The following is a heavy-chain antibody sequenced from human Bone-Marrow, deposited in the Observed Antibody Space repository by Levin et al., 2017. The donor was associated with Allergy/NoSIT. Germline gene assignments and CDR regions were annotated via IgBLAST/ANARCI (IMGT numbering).Heavy chain of an antibody. D-gene: IGHD3-10*01. Sequence: PSETLSLTCSVSGGSITGYYWSWIRQPPGKGLDWIGCIYSSGGTKYNPSLRSRVIMSVDTSKNQFSLKVTSVTAADTAVYYCARTRGGGYYNDYWGQGTLVTVSS. CDR2: IYSSGGT. J-gene: IGHJ4*02. CDR3: ARTRGGGYYNDY. V-gene: IGHV4-4*09. CDR1: GGSITGYY.